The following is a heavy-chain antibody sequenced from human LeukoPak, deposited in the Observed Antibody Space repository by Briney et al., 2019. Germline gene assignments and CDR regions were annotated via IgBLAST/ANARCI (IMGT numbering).Heavy chain of an antibody. CDR2: ISHDETIK. Sequence: PGGSLRLSCAASGFTFGSFAMHWVRRAPGKGLEWVAIISHDETIKYYADSVKGRFTISRDNSKNTLYLQMNDLRAEDTAVYYCARESRDYWGQGTLVTVSS. V-gene: IGHV3-30-3*01. CDR3: ARESRDY. J-gene: IGHJ4*02. CDR1: GFTFGSFA.